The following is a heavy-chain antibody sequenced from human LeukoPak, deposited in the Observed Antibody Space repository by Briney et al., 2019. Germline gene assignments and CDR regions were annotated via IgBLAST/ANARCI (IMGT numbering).Heavy chain of an antibody. D-gene: IGHD3-10*01. CDR2: INSDGSRT. CDR1: GFTFSNYW. V-gene: IGHV3-74*01. Sequence: GGSLRLTCAASGFTFSNYWMHWVRQAPGKGLVWVSRINSDGSRTIYADSVKGRFTISRDNAKNTLYLQMNSLRAEDTAVYYCASTALIWLGEFPDYWGQGTLVTVSS. CDR3: ASTALIWLGEFPDY. J-gene: IGHJ4*02.